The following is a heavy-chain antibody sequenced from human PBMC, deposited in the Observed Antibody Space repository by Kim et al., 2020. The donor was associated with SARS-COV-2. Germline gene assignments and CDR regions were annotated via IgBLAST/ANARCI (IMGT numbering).Heavy chain of an antibody. V-gene: IGHV3-33*01. Sequence: GGSLRLSCAASGFTFSSYGMHWVRQAPGKGLEWVAVIWYDGSNKYYADSVKGRFTISRDNSKNTLYLQMNSLRAEDTAVYYCAREVRYCSSTSCYTLDYWGQGTLVTVSS. CDR3: AREVRYCSSTSCYTLDY. D-gene: IGHD2-2*02. CDR2: IWYDGSNK. CDR1: GFTFSSYG. J-gene: IGHJ4*02.